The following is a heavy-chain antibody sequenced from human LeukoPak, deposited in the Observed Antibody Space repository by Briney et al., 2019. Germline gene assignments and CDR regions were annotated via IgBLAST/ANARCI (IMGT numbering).Heavy chain of an antibody. J-gene: IGHJ4*02. D-gene: IGHD1-26*01. CDR1: GFTFSSYS. V-gene: IGHV3-21*01. CDR3: ARVGATEDYFDY. Sequence: GGSLRLSCAASGFTFSSYSMNWVRQAPGKGLEWVSSISSSSYIYYADSVKGRFTISRDNAKNSLYLQMNSLRAEDTAVYYCARVGATEDYFDYWGQGTLVTVSS. CDR2: ISSSSYI.